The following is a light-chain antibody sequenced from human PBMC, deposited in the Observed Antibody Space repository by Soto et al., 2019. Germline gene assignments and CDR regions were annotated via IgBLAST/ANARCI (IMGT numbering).Light chain of an antibody. CDR3: SSYSSSSTLV. J-gene: IGLJ2*01. V-gene: IGLV2-14*01. Sequence: QSALTQPASVSGYPGQSITISCPGTSSDVGGYNYVSWYQQHPGKAPKLMIYDVSNRPSGVSNRFSGSKSGNTASLTISGLQAEDEADYYCSSYSSSSTLVFGGGTKLTVL. CDR1: SSDVGGYNY. CDR2: DVS.